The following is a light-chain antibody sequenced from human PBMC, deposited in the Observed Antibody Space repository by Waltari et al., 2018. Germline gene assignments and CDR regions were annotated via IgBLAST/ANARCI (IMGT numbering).Light chain of an antibody. CDR3: QQYDGIVVT. CDR1: QTVSTIA. J-gene: IGKJ4*01. V-gene: IGKV3-20*01. Sequence: RASQTVSTIALSGYQQKPGQAPRVLIYSTYNRATGIPDRFSGSGSGTDFTLTINRLAPEDFAMYYCQQYDGIVVTFGGGTKVEI. CDR2: STY.